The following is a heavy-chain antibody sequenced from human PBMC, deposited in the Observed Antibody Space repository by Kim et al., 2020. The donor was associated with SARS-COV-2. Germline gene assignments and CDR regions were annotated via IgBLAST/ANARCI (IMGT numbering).Heavy chain of an antibody. V-gene: IGHV4-39*01. J-gene: IGHJ5*02. Sequence: SETLSLTCTVSGGSISSSSYYWGWIRQPPGKGLEWIGSIYYSGSTYYNPSLKSRVTISVDTSKNQFSLKLSSVTAADTAVYYCARQSAGYSSGWPGPWGQGTLVTVSS. D-gene: IGHD6-19*01. CDR3: ARQSAGYSSGWPGP. CDR2: IYYSGST. CDR1: GGSISSSSYY.